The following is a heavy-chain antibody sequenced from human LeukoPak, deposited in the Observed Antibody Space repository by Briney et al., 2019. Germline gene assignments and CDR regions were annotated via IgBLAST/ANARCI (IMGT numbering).Heavy chain of an antibody. CDR3: ARDPLITMIGDAFDI. CDR1: GGSISSGSYY. V-gene: IGHV4-61*02. J-gene: IGHJ3*02. D-gene: IGHD3-22*01. CDR2: IYTSGST. Sequence: SETLSLTCTVSGGSISSGSYYWSWIRQPAGKGLEWIGRIYTSGSTNYNPSLKSRVTISVDTSKNQFSLKLSSLTAADTAVYYCARDPLITMIGDAFDIWGQGTVVTVSS.